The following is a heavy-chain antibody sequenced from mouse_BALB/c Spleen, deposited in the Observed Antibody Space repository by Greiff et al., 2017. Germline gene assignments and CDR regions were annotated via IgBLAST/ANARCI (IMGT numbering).Heavy chain of an antibody. CDR1: GFNITDSY. CDR3: AYYEGYDVGFAY. D-gene: IGHD2-2*01. Sequence: VQLQQSGAELVKPGASVKLSCTASGFNITDSYMHWVKQRPGQGLEWIGRIDPANGNTKYDPKFQGKATITADTASNTAYLQLSSLTSEDTAVYYWAYYEGYDVGFAYWGQGTLVTVSA. CDR2: IDPANGNT. V-gene: IGHV14-3*02. J-gene: IGHJ3*01.